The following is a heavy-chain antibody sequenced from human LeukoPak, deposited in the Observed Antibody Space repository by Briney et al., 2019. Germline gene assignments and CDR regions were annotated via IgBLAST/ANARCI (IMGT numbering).Heavy chain of an antibody. V-gene: IGHV4-59*01. J-gene: IGHJ1*01. CDR3: ARDYGGFQH. D-gene: IGHD4-23*01. CDR1: GGSISSYY. Sequence: SETLSLTCTVSGGSISSYYWSWIRQPPGKGLEWIGYIYYSGSTNYNPSLKSRVTISVGTSKNQFSLKLSSVTAADTAVYYCARDYGGFQHWGQGTLVTVSS. CDR2: IYYSGST.